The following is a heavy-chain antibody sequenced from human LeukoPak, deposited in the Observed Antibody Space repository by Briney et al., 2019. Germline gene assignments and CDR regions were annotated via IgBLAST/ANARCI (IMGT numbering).Heavy chain of an antibody. D-gene: IGHD2-2*01. V-gene: IGHV3-23*01. J-gene: IGHJ6*02. Sequence: GGSLRLSCAVSGFTLSSYAMSWVRQAPGKGLEWVSGISGSGGSTDYADSVKGRFTISRDNSKNTLYLQMNSLRAEDMAVYYCAKSYQAYYYYGMDVWGQGTTVTVSS. CDR1: GFTLSSYA. CDR3: AKSYQAYYYYGMDV. CDR2: ISGSGGST.